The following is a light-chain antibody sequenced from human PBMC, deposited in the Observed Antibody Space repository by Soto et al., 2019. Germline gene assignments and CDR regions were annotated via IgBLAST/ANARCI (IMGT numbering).Light chain of an antibody. V-gene: IGLV1-44*01. CDR1: YSNIGIND. Sequence: QYVLTQPPSASVTPGQRVTVSFSGTYSNIGINDVHWYRQLSGTAPQILIYDTSQRATGVPDRFSGSRSGTSASLVISGLQTEDEADYHCAAWDDSLNGPAFGGGTKVTV. J-gene: IGLJ2*01. CDR2: DTS. CDR3: AAWDDSLNGPA.